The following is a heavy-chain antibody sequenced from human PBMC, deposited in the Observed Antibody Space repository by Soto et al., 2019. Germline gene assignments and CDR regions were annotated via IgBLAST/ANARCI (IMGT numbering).Heavy chain of an antibody. CDR2: ISTYSGDT. Sequence: GASVKVSCKSSGYTFFTYDVSWVRQAPGQGLEWMGWISTYSGDTKYAQKFQGRVTMTTDTSTTTAYLELRSLRSDDTAVYYCVSWVSAHFDSWGQGTLVTVSS. CDR3: VSWVSAHFDS. D-gene: IGHD6-13*01. V-gene: IGHV1-18*01. J-gene: IGHJ4*02. CDR1: GYTFFTYD.